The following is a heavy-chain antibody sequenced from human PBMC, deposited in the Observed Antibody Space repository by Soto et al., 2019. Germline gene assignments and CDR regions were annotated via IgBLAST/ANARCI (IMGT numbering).Heavy chain of an antibody. D-gene: IGHD3-10*01. V-gene: IGHV3-15*07. J-gene: IGHJ4*02. CDR3: TTDQPLLWFGEVHYYFDY. CDR1: GFTFSNAW. Sequence: GGSLRLSCAASGFTFSNAWMNWVRQAPGKGLGWVGRIKSKTDGGTTDYAAPVKGRFTISRDDSKNTLYLQMNSLKTEDTAVYYCTTDQPLLWFGEVHYYFDYWGQGTLVTVSS. CDR2: IKSKTDGGTT.